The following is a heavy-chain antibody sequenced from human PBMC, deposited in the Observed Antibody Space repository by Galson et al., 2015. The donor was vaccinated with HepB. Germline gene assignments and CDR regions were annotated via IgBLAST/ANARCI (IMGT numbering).Heavy chain of an antibody. CDR1: GYRFTDYW. J-gene: IGHJ5*02. D-gene: IGHD6-19*01. Sequence: QSGAEVKKPGESPKISCKGSGYRFTDYWIGWVRQMPGKGLEWMGIIYPRDSDTRYRPSFEGQVTISADKSISTAYLQWSSLKASDTAMYYCAAAVAGTYWFDPWGQGTLVTVSP. CDR2: IYPRDSDT. CDR3: AAAVAGTYWFDP. V-gene: IGHV5-51*01.